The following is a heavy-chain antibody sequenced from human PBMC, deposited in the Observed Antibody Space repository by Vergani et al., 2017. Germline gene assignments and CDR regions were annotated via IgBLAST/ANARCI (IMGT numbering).Heavy chain of an antibody. V-gene: IGHV4-59*11. J-gene: IGHJ3*02. CDR2: IYYSGST. D-gene: IGHD3-10*01. CDR3: AREVMIRGDAFDI. Sequence: QVQLQESGPGLVKPSETLSLTCTVSGGSISSHYWSWIRQPPGKGLEGIGYIYYSGSTNYNPSLKSRVTISVDTSKNQFSLKLSSVTAADTAVYYCAREVMIRGDAFDIWGQGTMVTVSS. CDR1: GGSISSHY.